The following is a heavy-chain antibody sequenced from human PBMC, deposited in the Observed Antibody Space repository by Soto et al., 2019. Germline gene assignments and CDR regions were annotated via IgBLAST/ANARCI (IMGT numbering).Heavy chain of an antibody. CDR3: ARRGYYYDSSGPTEDAFDI. CDR2: IIPIFGTA. Sequence: VASVKVSCKASGGTFSSYAISWVRQAPGQGLEWMGGIIPIFGTANYAQKFQGRVTITADESTSTAYMELSSLRSEDTAVYYCARRGYYYDSSGPTEDAFDIWGQGTMVTVSS. D-gene: IGHD3-22*01. V-gene: IGHV1-69*13. J-gene: IGHJ3*02. CDR1: GGTFSSYA.